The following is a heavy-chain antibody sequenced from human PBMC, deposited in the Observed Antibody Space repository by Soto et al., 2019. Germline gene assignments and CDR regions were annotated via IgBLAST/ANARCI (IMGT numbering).Heavy chain of an antibody. CDR3: AKENDYSIIESNWFDA. CDR2: ISGQGGTT. Sequence: EVILLESGGHLVAPGESLRLSCVASGFSFSSAALTWVRQAPGKGLEWVADISGQGGTTDYADSVKGRFIISRDNSKNTLSLQMTSLRVEDTAVYYCAKENDYSIIESNWFDAWGPGTLVTVSS. V-gene: IGHV3-23*01. CDR1: GFSFSSAA. J-gene: IGHJ5*02. D-gene: IGHD4-4*01.